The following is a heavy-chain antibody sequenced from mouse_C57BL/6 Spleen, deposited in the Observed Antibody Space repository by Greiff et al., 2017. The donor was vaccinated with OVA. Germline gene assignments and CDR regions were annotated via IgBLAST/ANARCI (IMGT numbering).Heavy chain of an antibody. CDR3: ARGEDYDGFAY. CDR1: GYAFSSYW. Sequence: QVHVKQSGAELVKPGASVKISCTASGYAFSSYWMNWVKQRPGKGLEWIGQIYPGDGDTNYNGKFKGKATLTADTSSSTAYMQLSSLTSEDSAVYFCARGEDYDGFAYWGQGTLVTVSA. V-gene: IGHV1-80*01. CDR2: IYPGDGDT. J-gene: IGHJ3*01. D-gene: IGHD2-4*01.